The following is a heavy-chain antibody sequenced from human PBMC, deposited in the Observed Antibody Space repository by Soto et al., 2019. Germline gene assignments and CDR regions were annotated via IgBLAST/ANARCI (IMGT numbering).Heavy chain of an antibody. Sequence: QVPLVESGGGVVQPGRSLRLSCAASGFTFSSYGMHWVRQAPGKGLEWVAVISYDGSNKYYADSVKGRFTIGRDNSKNTRYLQMNSLRAEDTAVYYCAKDGDYVWGSYVDYWGQGTLVTVSS. CDR3: AKDGDYVWGSYVDY. CDR2: ISYDGSNK. CDR1: GFTFSSYG. V-gene: IGHV3-30*18. D-gene: IGHD3-16*01. J-gene: IGHJ4*02.